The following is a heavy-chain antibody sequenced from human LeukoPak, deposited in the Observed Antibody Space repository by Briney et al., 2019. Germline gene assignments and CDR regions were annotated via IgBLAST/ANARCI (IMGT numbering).Heavy chain of an antibody. CDR2: ISWNSGSI. V-gene: IGHV3-9*01. D-gene: IGHD6-19*01. J-gene: IGHJ5*02. CDR3: AKELSDPVAGPLGS. Sequence: GRSLRLSCAASGFTFDDYAMHWVRQAPGKGLEWVSGISWNSGSIGYADSVKGRFTISRDNAKNSLYLQMNSLRAEDTALYYCAKELSDPVAGPLGSWGQGTLVTVSS. CDR1: GFTFDDYA.